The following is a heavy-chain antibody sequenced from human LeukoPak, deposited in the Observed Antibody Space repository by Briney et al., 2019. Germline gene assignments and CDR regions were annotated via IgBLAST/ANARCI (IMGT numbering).Heavy chain of an antibody. CDR3: ARDHDYPDP. J-gene: IGHJ5*02. Sequence: KTSQTLPLTCTVSGGSISSGSYYWSWIRQPAGKGLEWIGRIYTSGSTNYNPSLKSRVTISVDTSKNQFSLKLSSVTAADTAVYYCARDHDYPDPWGQGTLVTVSS. D-gene: IGHD4-11*01. CDR1: GGSISSGSYY. CDR2: IYTSGST. V-gene: IGHV4-61*02.